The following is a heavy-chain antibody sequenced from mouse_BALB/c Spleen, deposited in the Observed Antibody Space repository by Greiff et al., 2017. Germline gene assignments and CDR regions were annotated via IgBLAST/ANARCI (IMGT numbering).Heavy chain of an antibody. CDR3: ARQEDYYAMDY. CDR2: ISSGGSYT. CDR1: GFTFSSYG. V-gene: IGHV5-6*03. Sequence: EVKLVESGGGLVKPGGSLKLSCAASGFTFSSYGMSWVRQTPDKRLEWVATISSGGSYTYYPDSVKGRFTISRDNAKNTLYLQMSSLKSEDTAMYYCARQEDYYAMDYWGQGTSVTVSS. J-gene: IGHJ4*01.